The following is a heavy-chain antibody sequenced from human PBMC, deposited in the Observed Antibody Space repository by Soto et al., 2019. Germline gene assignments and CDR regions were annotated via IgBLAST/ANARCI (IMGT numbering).Heavy chain of an antibody. V-gene: IGHV3-30-3*01. D-gene: IGHD3-3*01. CDR1: GFTFSSYA. CDR2: ISYDGSNK. CDR3: ARSTNLEWLSRELWY. J-gene: IGHJ4*02. Sequence: GGSLRLSCAASGFTFSSYAMHWVRQAPGKGLEWVAVISYDGSNKYYADSVKGRFTISRDNSKNTLYLQMNSLRAEDTAVYYCARSTNLEWLSRELWYWGQGTMVTV.